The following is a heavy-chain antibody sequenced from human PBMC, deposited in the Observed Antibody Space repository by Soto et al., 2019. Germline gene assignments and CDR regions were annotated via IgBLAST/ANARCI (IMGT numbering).Heavy chain of an antibody. CDR2: ISYDGSNK. CDR1: GFTLSSYA. Sequence: VQLVEFGGGVVQPGRSLRLSCAASGFTLSSYAMHWVRQAPGKGLEWVAVISYDGSNKYYADSVKGRFTISRDSSKSTLSVTMNSLTAAGPAVYYSASNIAFDYWGQGTLVTVAA. CDR3: ASNIAFDY. V-gene: IGHV3-30-3*01. D-gene: IGHD3-16*02. J-gene: IGHJ4*02.